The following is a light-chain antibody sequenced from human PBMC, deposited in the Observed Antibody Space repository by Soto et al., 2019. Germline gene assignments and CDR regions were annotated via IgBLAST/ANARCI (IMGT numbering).Light chain of an antibody. CDR1: SSNIGSNT. Sequence: QSVLTQPPSASGTPGQRVTISCYGSSSNIGSNTVNWYQQLPGTAPKLLIYSANQRPSGVPDRFSGSKSGTSASLAISGLQSEDEADYYCAAGDDSLNGPVFGGGTKLTVL. CDR2: SAN. V-gene: IGLV1-44*01. J-gene: IGLJ2*01. CDR3: AAGDDSLNGPV.